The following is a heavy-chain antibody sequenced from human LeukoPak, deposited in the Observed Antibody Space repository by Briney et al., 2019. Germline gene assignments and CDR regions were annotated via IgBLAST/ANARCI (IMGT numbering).Heavy chain of an antibody. CDR3: ARDFRTPHSSSPPGY. D-gene: IGHD6-6*01. Sequence: ASVKVSCKASGYTFTSYAMHWVRQAPGQRLEWMGWINAGNGNTKYSQKFQGRVTITRDTSASTAYMELSSLRSEDTAVYYCARDFRTPHSSSPPGYWGQGTLLTVSS. J-gene: IGHJ4*02. CDR2: INAGNGNT. V-gene: IGHV1-3*01. CDR1: GYTFTSYA.